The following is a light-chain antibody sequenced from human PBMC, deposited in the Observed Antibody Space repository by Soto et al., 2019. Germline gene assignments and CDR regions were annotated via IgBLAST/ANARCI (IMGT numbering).Light chain of an antibody. CDR2: SAS. CDR1: QSISSY. Sequence: EIVMTQSPATLSVSPWERATLSCRASQSISSYLAWYQQKPGHTPRLLIYSASIGATGTPARFSGSGSGSDFTLTISSLQSEDFAVYYCQQYNKWPLTFGPGTKVDIK. J-gene: IGKJ3*01. CDR3: QQYNKWPLT. V-gene: IGKV3-15*01.